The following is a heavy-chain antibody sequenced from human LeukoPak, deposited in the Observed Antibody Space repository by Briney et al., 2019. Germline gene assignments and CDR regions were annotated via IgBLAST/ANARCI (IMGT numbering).Heavy chain of an antibody. CDR1: GGSISSGSYY. CDR2: IYTSGST. D-gene: IGHD5-12*01. V-gene: IGHV4-61*02. J-gene: IGHJ6*03. Sequence: SETLSLTCTVSGGSISSGSYYWSWIRQPAGKGLEWIGRIYTSGSTNYNPSLKSRVTMSVDTSKNQFSLKLSSVTAADTAIYYCASGSSGFDYGRYFFYYMDVWGKGTTVTVFS. CDR3: ASGSSGFDYGRYFFYYMDV.